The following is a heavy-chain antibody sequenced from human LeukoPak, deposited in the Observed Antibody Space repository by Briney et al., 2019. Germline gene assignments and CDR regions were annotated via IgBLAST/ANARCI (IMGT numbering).Heavy chain of an antibody. CDR3: AQLNVYCSSTSCLEY. Sequence: GGSLRLSCAASGFTFSSYCMHWVRQAPGKGLEWVAFIRYDGSNKYYADSVKGRFTISRDNSKNTLYLQMNSLRAEDTAVYYCAQLNVYCSSTSCLEYWGQGTLVTVSS. CDR1: GFTFSSYC. J-gene: IGHJ4*02. V-gene: IGHV3-30*02. D-gene: IGHD2-2*01. CDR2: IRYDGSNK.